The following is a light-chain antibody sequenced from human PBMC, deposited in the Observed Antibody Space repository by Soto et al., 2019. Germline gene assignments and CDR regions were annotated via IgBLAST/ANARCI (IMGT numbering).Light chain of an antibody. V-gene: IGKV3-15*01. CDR3: QQYNNWST. CDR2: GAS. J-gene: IGKJ1*01. CDR1: QSVSSSY. Sequence: EIVLPQSPGTLSLSPGERATLSCRASQSVSSSYLAWYQQKPGQAPRLLIYGASTRATGIPARFSGSGSGTEFTLTISSLQSEDFAVYYCQQYNNWSTFGQGTKVDI.